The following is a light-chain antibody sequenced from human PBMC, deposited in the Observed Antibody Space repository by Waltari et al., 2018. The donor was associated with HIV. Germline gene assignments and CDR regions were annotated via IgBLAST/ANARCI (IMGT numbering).Light chain of an antibody. Sequence: QSVLTQPPSISGAPGPRLTVSCSGTSPNIGDGYDVHWYQPLPGTAPNLLLYKNKNRPSGVPDRFSASKSDASASLAITGLQAADEGDYFCQSYDTSLSAWVFGGGTRLTVL. V-gene: IGLV1-40*03. CDR2: KNK. CDR1: SPNIGDGYD. J-gene: IGLJ2*01. CDR3: QSYDTSLSAWV.